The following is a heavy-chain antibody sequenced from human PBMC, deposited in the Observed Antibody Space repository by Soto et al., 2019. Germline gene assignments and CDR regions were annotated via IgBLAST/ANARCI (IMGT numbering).Heavy chain of an antibody. V-gene: IGHV1-18*04. CDR1: GYPFSKYG. Sequence: QLQLVQSGAEVERPGASVRVSCKAYGYPFSKYGISWIRQAPGQGLEWMGWIKPDNGDTNYAQKFQGRVTMTTDTSSNTAYMELRSLRSDDTAVYYCAPSYASGFHPWGQGTLVSVSS. D-gene: IGHD3-10*01. J-gene: IGHJ5*02. CDR2: IKPDNGDT. CDR3: APSYASGFHP.